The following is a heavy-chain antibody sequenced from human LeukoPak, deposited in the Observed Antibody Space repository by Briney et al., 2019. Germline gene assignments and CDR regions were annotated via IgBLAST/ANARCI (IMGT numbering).Heavy chain of an antibody. J-gene: IGHJ3*02. D-gene: IGHD3-9*01. CDR2: INNDGIST. CDR1: GFTFSNYW. CDR3: ARGGLDHAFDI. Sequence: GGSLRLSCAASGFTFSNYWIYWVRQAPGKGLVWVSRINNDGISTIYADSVKGRFTISRDNAKNTLYLQMNSLRAEDTAVYYCARGGLDHAFDIWGQGTMVTVSS. V-gene: IGHV3-74*01.